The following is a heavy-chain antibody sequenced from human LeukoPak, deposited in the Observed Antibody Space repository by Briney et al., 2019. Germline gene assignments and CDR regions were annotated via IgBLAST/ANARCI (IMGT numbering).Heavy chain of an antibody. CDR1: GGSISSYY. J-gene: IGHJ4*02. D-gene: IGHD3-10*01. CDR3: TREAPARFGERWGFDY. Sequence: PSETLSLTCTVSGGSISSYYWSWIRQPPGKGLEWIGYIYYSGSTNYNPSLKSRVTISVDTSKNQFSLKLSSVTAADTAVYYCTREAPARFGERWGFDYWGQGTLVTVSS. V-gene: IGHV4-59*01. CDR2: IYYSGST.